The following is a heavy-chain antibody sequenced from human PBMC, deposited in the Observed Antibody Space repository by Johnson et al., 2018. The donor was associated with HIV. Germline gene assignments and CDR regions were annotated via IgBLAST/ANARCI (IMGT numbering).Heavy chain of an antibody. Sequence: QVQLVESGGGVAQPGGSLRLSCVASGSTFSSYGMNWVRPAPGKGLEWVAFIRNEGSKKYSPDSAQARSPISRDTSTNTLYLQMNSLSAEDTAVYYCAKVRRGSSWYIAFDIWGQGTMVTVS. J-gene: IGHJ3*02. CDR2: IRNEGSKK. D-gene: IGHD6-13*01. CDR1: GSTFSSYG. CDR3: AKVRRGSSWYIAFDI. V-gene: IGHV3-30*02.